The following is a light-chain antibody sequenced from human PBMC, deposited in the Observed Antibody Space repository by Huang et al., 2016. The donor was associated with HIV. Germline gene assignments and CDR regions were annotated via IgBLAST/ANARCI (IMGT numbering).Light chain of an antibody. Sequence: EVVMTQSPGTLSVSPGKRATLSCKTSESLNNKLVWYQQKPGQAPRLLIYSTSTRATGVPARFSGGGSGTEFTLTISSLQSEDFVIYYCQQYSNWPPMYTFGQGTKLEI. J-gene: IGKJ2*01. CDR2: STS. V-gene: IGKV3-15*01. CDR1: ESLNNK. CDR3: QQYSNWPPMYT.